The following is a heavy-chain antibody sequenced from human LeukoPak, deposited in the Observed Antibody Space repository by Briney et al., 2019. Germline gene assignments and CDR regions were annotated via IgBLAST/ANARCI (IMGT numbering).Heavy chain of an antibody. D-gene: IGHD2-2*01. CDR1: GFTFSTYG. CDR3: AIDQGCTSTSCYSLFFHY. J-gene: IGHJ4*02. CDR2: IWYDGSNK. V-gene: IGHV3-33*01. Sequence: GRSLRLSCAASGFTFSTYGMHWVRQAPGKGLEWVALIWYDGSNKYYADSVKGRFTISRDNSKNTLYLQMNSLRAVDTAVYYCAIDQGCTSTSCYSLFFHYWGQGTLVTVSS.